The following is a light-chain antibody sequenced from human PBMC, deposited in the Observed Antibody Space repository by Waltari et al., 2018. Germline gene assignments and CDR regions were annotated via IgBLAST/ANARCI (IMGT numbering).Light chain of an antibody. CDR1: ESVLYTSYNKNY. V-gene: IGKV4-1*01. Sequence: DVVMTQSPDSLSVSLGGRATINSTASESVLYTSYNKNYLARYQQKPGQPPKILIYGASIRASGVPDRFSGSGSGTDFTLTISGLQAEDVAAYFCLQYLHTPGTFGQGTKVEIK. J-gene: IGKJ1*01. CDR3: LQYLHTPGT. CDR2: GAS.